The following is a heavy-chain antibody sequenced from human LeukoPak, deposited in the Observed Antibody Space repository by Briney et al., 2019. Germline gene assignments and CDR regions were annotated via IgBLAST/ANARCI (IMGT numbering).Heavy chain of an antibody. CDR3: ARGTDSCGYYYYYYMDV. D-gene: IGHD3-22*01. V-gene: IGHV3-30*03. CDR2: ISYDGSNK. Sequence: GGSLRLSCAASGFTFSSYGMHWVRQAPGKGLEWVAVISYDGSNKYYADSVKGRFTISRDNAKNSLYLQMNSLRAEDTALYYCARGTDSCGYYYYYYMDVWGKGTTVTVSS. CDR1: GFTFSSYG. J-gene: IGHJ6*03.